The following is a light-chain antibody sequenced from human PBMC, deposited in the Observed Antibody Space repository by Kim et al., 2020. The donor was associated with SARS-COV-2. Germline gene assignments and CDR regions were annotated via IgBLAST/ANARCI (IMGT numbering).Light chain of an antibody. CDR2: DVT. Sequence: QSITISCTGTSSDVGAYDYVSWYQQHPGKTPKLMIYDVTKRPAGVSNRFSASKSGDTASLAISGLQSEDEADYYCSSYASGDTWVFGGGTQLTVL. V-gene: IGLV2-14*03. CDR1: SSDVGAYDY. CDR3: SSYASGDTWV. J-gene: IGLJ3*02.